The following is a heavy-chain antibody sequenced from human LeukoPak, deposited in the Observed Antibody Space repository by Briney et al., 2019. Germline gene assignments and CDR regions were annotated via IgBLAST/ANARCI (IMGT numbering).Heavy chain of an antibody. CDR3: ARTTTPHYYGSGSYALGY. CDR2: ISYDGSNK. J-gene: IGHJ4*02. CDR1: GFTFSTYA. V-gene: IGHV3-30-3*01. D-gene: IGHD3-10*01. Sequence: GGSLRLSCAASGFTFSTYAMHWVRQGPGKGLEWVAVISYDGSNKYYADSVKGRFTISRDNSKNTLYLQMSSLSAEDTAVYYCARTTTPHYYGSGSYALGYWGQGTLVTVPS.